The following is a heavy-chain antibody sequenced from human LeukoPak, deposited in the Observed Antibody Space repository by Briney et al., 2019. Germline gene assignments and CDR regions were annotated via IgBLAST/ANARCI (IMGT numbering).Heavy chain of an antibody. J-gene: IGHJ4*02. Sequence: SETPSLSCTLSGDSLSSYYGRWIREPPGERLEWMWPIYYSGNTNYNPSLKSRATTPAQASKHQFYLKRSSITGAAKAVYYFAGVARWRQLAYYFDYWGQGTLVTVSS. CDR2: IYYSGNT. CDR1: GDSLSSYY. V-gene: IGHV4-59*01. CDR3: AGVARWRQLAYYFDY. D-gene: IGHD5-24*01.